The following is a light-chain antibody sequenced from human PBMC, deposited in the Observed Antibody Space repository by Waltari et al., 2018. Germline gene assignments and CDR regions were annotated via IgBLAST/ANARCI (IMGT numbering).Light chain of an antibody. V-gene: IGLV2-8*01. Sequence: QSALTQPPSEAGSPGQSVTISCTGTSSDVGEYNSVSWYQQHPGQAPKLMIYEVSKRPSGVPVRFSGSKSGNTASLTVSGLQAEDEADYYCSSYAGSKGVFGTGTKVTVL. CDR2: EVS. CDR1: SSDVGEYNS. CDR3: SSYAGSKGV. J-gene: IGLJ1*01.